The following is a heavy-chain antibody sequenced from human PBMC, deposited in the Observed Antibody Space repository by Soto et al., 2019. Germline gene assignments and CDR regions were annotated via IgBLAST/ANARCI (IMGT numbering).Heavy chain of an antibody. CDR1: GGTFSSYA. V-gene: IGHV1-69*06. CDR2: IIPIFGTA. Sequence: EASVKVSCKASGGTFSSYAISWVRQAPGQGLEWMGGIIPIFGTANYAQKFQGRVTITADKSTSTAYMELSSLRSEDTAVYYCARHYGDSITNAFDIWGQGTMVTVSS. CDR3: ARHYGDSITNAFDI. D-gene: IGHD4-17*01. J-gene: IGHJ3*02.